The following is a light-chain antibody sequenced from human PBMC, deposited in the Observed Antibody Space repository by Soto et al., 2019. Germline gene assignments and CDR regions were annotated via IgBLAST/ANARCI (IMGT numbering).Light chain of an antibody. CDR2: GAS. J-gene: IGKJ1*01. V-gene: IGKV3D-15*01. Sequence: EIVMPQSPATLSVSPGERSTLSFRASQSVNIYLAWYQQKPGQAPRLLIFGASYRATGIPARFSGSGSGTEFNLTISSLQSEDFAVYYCQQYNNWPRTFGQGTKVDIK. CDR1: QSVNIY. CDR3: QQYNNWPRT.